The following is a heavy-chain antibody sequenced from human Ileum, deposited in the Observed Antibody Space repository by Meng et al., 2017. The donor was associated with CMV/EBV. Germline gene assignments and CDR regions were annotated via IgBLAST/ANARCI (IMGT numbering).Heavy chain of an antibody. CDR1: GFIFSDHY. CDR2: AGNKASRYTT. CDR3: AKAVGSTTSNYFDY. J-gene: IGHJ4*02. Sequence: GGSLRLSCAGSGFIFSDHYIDWVRQAPGKGLEWVGRAGNKASRYTTEYAASVTGRFTFSRDDSANSMYLQMNSLKSEDTALYYCAKAVGSTTSNYFDYWGQGTLVTVSS. D-gene: IGHD1-26*01. V-gene: IGHV3-72*01.